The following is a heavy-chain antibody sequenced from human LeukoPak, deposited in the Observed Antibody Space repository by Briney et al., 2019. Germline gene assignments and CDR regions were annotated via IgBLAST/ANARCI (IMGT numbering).Heavy chain of an antibody. J-gene: IGHJ4*02. CDR3: AKRPGYCSSTSCYNGVIFDY. Sequence: GGSLRLSCAASGFTFSSYAMSWVRQAPGKGLEWVSAISGSGGSTYYADSVKGRFTISRDNSKNTLYLQMNSLRAEDTAVYYCAKRPGYCSSTSCYNGVIFDYWGQGTLVTVSS. CDR2: ISGSGGST. CDR1: GFTFSSYA. D-gene: IGHD2-2*02. V-gene: IGHV3-23*01.